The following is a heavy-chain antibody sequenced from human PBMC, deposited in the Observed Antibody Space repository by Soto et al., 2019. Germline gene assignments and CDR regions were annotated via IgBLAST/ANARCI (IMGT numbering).Heavy chain of an antibody. CDR2: FSGSSTYV. J-gene: IGHJ3*01. Sequence: EVQLLESGGGLVKPGGSLRLSCAASGFTFSNYIMNWVRQPPGQGLEWVASFSGSSTYVYYADSLKGRIAIARDNAKNAMSMELNTVRVEDTAVYYCSRGGGYYYGSGTDAFDGWGQGTLVTVSS. V-gene: IGHV3-21*01. D-gene: IGHD3-10*01. CDR3: SRGGGYYYGSGTDAFDG. CDR1: GFTFSNYI.